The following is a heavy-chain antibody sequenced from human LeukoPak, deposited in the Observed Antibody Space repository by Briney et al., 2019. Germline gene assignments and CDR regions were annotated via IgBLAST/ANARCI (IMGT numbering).Heavy chain of an antibody. J-gene: IGHJ4*02. CDR1: GFTVSSNY. D-gene: IGHD3-9*01. CDR3: ARDYFDNSGYLAY. V-gene: IGHV3-66*01. CDR2: IYSGGST. Sequence: PGGSLRLSCAASGFTVSSNYMSWVRQAPGKGLEWVSLIYSGGSTYYADSAKGRFTISRDNSKNTVYLQMNRLRAEDTAVYYCARDYFDNSGYLAYWGQGTLVTVSS.